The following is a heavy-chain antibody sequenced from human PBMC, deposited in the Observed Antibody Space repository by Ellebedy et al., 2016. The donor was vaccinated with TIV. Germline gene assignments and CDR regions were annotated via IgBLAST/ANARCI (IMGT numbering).Heavy chain of an antibody. V-gene: IGHV3-48*02. CDR2: MTSVMRTI. CDR1: GFTFSVYS. Sequence: GGSLRLSCAASGFTFSVYSMQRVRPAPGKGLEWVSYMTSVMRTIYHAYSVKGRFTISSDNANSLLYLQMNDLRDEDTAVYYCTKSREFALIDWGQGTLVTVSS. D-gene: IGHD3-22*01. J-gene: IGHJ4*02. CDR3: TKSREFALID.